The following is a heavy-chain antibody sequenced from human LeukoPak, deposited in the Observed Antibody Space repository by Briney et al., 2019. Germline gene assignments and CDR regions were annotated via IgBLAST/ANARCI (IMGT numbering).Heavy chain of an antibody. CDR3: ARDWDGSYFPLADY. Sequence: GGSLRLSCAASGFTFSSYSMNWVRQAPGKGLEWVSSISSSSSYIYYADSVKGRFTISRDNAKNSLYLQMNSLRAEDTAVYYCARDWDGSYFPLADYWGQGTLDTVSS. D-gene: IGHD1-26*01. CDR1: GFTFSSYS. CDR2: ISSSSSYI. J-gene: IGHJ4*02. V-gene: IGHV3-21*01.